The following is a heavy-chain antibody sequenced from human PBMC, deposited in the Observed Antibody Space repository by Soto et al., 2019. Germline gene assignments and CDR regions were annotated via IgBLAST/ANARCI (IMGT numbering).Heavy chain of an antibody. V-gene: IGHV4-34*01. Sequence: SETLSLTCAVYGGSFSGYYWSWIRQPPGKGLEWIGEINHSGSTNYNPSLKSRVTISVDTSKNQFSLKLSSVTAADTAVYYCARVQEVDTSLGYCTNGVCYKVRHFDYWGQGTLVTVSS. CDR1: GGSFSGYY. J-gene: IGHJ4*02. CDR3: ARVQEVDTSLGYCTNGVCYKVRHFDY. D-gene: IGHD2-8*01. CDR2: INHSGST.